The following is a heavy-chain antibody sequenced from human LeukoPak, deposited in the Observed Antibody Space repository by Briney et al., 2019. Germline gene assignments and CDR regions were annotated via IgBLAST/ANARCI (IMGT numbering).Heavy chain of an antibody. D-gene: IGHD1-14*01. Sequence: GGSLTLSWVVSGLAFGRFATNWVSQAAGKGLEWASIFSGSGGIKNSAASVKGRFTISRDNSKNTVYLEMNSLRAEDTAVYYCATEGFDNWGQGTLVSVSS. CDR2: FSGSGGIK. J-gene: IGHJ4*02. V-gene: IGHV3-23*01. CDR3: ATEGFDN. CDR1: GLAFGRFA.